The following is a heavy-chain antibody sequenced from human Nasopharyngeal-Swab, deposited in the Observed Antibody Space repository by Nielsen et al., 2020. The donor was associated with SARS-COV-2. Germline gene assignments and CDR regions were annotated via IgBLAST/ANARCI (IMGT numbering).Heavy chain of an antibody. V-gene: IGHV1-46*01. CDR2: INPSGGST. CDR3: ARGYCSSTSCYYFDY. J-gene: IGHJ4*02. Sequence: WVRQAPGQGLEWMGIINPSGGSTSYAQKLQGRVTMTTDTSTSTAYMELRSLRSDDTAVYYCARGYCSSTSCYYFDYWGQGTLVTVSS. D-gene: IGHD2-2*01.